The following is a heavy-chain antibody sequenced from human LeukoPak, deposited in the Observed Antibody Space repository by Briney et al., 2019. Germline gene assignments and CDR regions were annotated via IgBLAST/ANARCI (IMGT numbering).Heavy chain of an antibody. CDR3: ALYSSSWYSPFDY. V-gene: IGHV3-23*01. D-gene: IGHD6-13*01. CDR2: ISGSGGST. CDR1: GFTFSSYA. Sequence: GGSLRLSCGASGFTFSSYAMSWVRQAPGKGLEWVSAISGSGGSTYYADSVKGRFTISRDNSKNTLYLQMNSLRAEDTAVYYCALYSSSWYSPFDYWGQGTLVTVSS. J-gene: IGHJ4*02.